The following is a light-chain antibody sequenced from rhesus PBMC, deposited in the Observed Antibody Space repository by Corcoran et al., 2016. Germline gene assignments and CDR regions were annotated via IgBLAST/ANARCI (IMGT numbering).Light chain of an antibody. CDR3: QHYYSTPRT. CDR1: QGITND. V-gene: IGKV1-25*01. J-gene: IGKJ1*01. Sequence: DIQMTQSPSSLSASVGDRVTITCRASQGITNDLAWYQQKPGETPKLLLYKASSLQSGIPSRFSGSGSGTDFTLTISSLQPEDFATYYCQHYYSTPRTFGQGTKVEIK. CDR2: KAS.